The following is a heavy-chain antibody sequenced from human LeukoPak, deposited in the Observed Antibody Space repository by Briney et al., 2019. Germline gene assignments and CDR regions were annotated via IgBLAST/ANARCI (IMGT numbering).Heavy chain of an antibody. CDR2: INHSGST. J-gene: IGHJ4*02. CDR3: ARGRRSSGYYYSY. V-gene: IGHV4-34*01. D-gene: IGHD3-22*01. Sequence: SETLSLTCAVYGGSFSGYYWSWIRQPPGKGLEWIGEINHSGSTNYNPSLKSRVTISVDTSKNQFSLKLSSVTAADTAVHYCARGRRSSGYYYSYWGQGTLVTVSS. CDR1: GGSFSGYY.